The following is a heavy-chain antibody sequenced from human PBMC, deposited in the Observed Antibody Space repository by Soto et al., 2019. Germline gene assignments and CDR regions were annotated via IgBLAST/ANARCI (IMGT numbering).Heavy chain of an antibody. D-gene: IGHD2-21*01. CDR2: IYYSGST. CDR1: GGSISSYY. V-gene: IGHV4-59*08. Sequence: SEPLSLTCTVSGGSISSYYWSWIRQPPGKGLEWIGYIYYSGSTNYNPSLKSRVTISVDTSKNQFSLKLSSVTAADTAVYYCARHEGGNEPIDYWGQGTLVTVSS. CDR3: ARHEGGNEPIDY. J-gene: IGHJ4*02.